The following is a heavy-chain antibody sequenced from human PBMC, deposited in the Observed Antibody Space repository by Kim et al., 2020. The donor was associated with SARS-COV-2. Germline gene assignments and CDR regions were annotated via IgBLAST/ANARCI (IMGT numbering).Heavy chain of an antibody. D-gene: IGHD6-19*01. Sequence: GGSLRLSCSASGFTFSSYAMHWVRQAPGKGLEYVSAISSNGGSTYYADSVKGRFTISRDNSKNTLYLQMSSLRAEDTAVYYCVKDPGYSSGWAYYYGMDVWGQGTTVTVSS. CDR2: ISSNGGST. J-gene: IGHJ6*02. CDR1: GFTFSSYA. V-gene: IGHV3-64D*09. CDR3: VKDPGYSSGWAYYYGMDV.